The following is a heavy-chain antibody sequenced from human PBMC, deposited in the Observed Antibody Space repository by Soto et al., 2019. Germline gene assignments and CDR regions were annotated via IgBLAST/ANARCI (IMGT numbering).Heavy chain of an antibody. V-gene: IGHV3-23*01. CDR2: ISFSDGGT. D-gene: IGHD2-15*01. J-gene: IGHJ2*01. CDR3: VKDDRILGRRYFDL. Sequence: EEQLLESGGGLIQPRGSLRLACAASGFTFSSYAMTWVRQAPGKGLEWVSSISFSDGGTYYADSVKGRLTISRDNSNNTLFLQMNSLRVEDTAVYYCVKDDRILGRRYFDLWVRGTLVTVSS. CDR1: GFTFSSYA.